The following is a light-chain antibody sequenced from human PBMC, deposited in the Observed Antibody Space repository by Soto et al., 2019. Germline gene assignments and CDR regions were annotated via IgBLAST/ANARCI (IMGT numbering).Light chain of an antibody. CDR2: KAS. J-gene: IGKJ1*01. CDR3: QPYNGYSEA. V-gene: IGKV1-5*03. CDR1: QTISSW. Sequence: DIQMTQSPSTLSGSVGARVTITCRASQTISSWLAWYQQKPGKAPRLLIYKASTLKSGIPSRFSGSGSGTECTLTISRLQPDDFATYYCQPYNGYSEACGQGTKVELK.